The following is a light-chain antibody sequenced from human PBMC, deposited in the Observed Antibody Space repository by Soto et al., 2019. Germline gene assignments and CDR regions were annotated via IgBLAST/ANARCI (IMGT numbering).Light chain of an antibody. CDR3: ISYASINTYV. Sequence: QSALTQPASVSGSPGQSITISCTGTSSDVGGYDYVSWYQQHPGKAPKLMIYDVTNRPSGVSNRFSGSKSGNTASLTIYGLQAEDEADYYCISYASINTYVFGTGTKLTVL. CDR2: DVT. J-gene: IGLJ1*01. CDR1: SSDVGGYDY. V-gene: IGLV2-14*01.